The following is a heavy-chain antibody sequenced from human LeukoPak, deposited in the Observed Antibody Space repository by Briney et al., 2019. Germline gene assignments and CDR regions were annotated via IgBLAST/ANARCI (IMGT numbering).Heavy chain of an antibody. V-gene: IGHV1-2*06. CDR1: GYTFIAYY. D-gene: IGHD1-26*01. J-gene: IGHJ5*02. CDR3: ARAFVVGPTESNWFDP. Sequence: ASVKVSCKASGYTFIAYYMHWVRQAPGQGPEWMGRNNPNTGGTVYAQMFQGRVTMTRDTSINTAYMELSSLTSDDTAVYYCARAFVVGPTESNWFDPWGQGALVTVSS. CDR2: NNPNTGGT.